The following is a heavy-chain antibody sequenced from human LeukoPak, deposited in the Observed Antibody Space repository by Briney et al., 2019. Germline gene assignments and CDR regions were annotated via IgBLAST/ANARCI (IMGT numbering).Heavy chain of an antibody. CDR2: IYYSGST. CDR3: AGGEQKYYDILTGYYKVFDY. Sequence: ASQTLSLTCAVSGGSISSGDYSWSWIRQPPGKGLEWIGYIYYSGSTNYNPSLKSRVTISVDTSKNQFSLKLSSVTAADTAVYYCAGGEQKYYDILTGYYKVFDYWGQGTLVTVSS. V-gene: IGHV4-30-4*07. D-gene: IGHD3-9*01. J-gene: IGHJ4*02. CDR1: GGSISSGDYS.